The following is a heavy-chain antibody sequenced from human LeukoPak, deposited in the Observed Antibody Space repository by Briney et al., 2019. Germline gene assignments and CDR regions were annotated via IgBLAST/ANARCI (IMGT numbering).Heavy chain of an antibody. Sequence: SETLSLTCTVSGGSISSYYWSWIRQPPGKGLEWIGYIYYSGSTNYNPSLKSRVTISVDTSKNQFSLKLSSVTAADTAVYYCATGFHSNGWYYFDYWGQGTLVTVSS. D-gene: IGHD6-19*01. V-gene: IGHV4-59*01. CDR2: IYYSGST. CDR3: ATGFHSNGWYYFDY. J-gene: IGHJ4*02. CDR1: GGSISSYY.